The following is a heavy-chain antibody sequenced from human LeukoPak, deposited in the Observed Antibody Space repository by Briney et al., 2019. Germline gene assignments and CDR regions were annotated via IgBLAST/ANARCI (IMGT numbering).Heavy chain of an antibody. V-gene: IGHV1-24*01. J-gene: IGHJ4*02. CDR3: ATDLLAAAGSVS. D-gene: IGHD6-13*01. Sequence: ASVKVSCKVSGYTLTELSMHWVRQAPGKGLEWMGGFDPEDGETIYAQKFQGRVTMTEDTSTDTAYMELSSLRSEDTAVYYGATDLLAAAGSVSWGQGTLVTVSS. CDR2: FDPEDGET. CDR1: GYTLTELS.